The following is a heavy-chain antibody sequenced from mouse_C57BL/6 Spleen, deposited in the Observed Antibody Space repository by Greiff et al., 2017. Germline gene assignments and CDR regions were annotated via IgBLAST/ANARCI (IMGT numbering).Heavy chain of an antibody. V-gene: IGHV2-9*01. CDR2: IWGGGST. CDR1: GFSLTSYG. CDR3: ANHARYSSGDYFDY. D-gene: IGHD3-2*02. J-gene: IGHJ2*01. Sequence: VHLVESGPGLVAPSQSLSITCTVSGFSLTSYGVDWVRQPPGKGLEWLGVIWGGGSTNYNSAHMSRLSISTDNSKSQVFLKMNSLQTAYTAMSYCANHARYSSGDYFDYWGQGTTLTVSS.